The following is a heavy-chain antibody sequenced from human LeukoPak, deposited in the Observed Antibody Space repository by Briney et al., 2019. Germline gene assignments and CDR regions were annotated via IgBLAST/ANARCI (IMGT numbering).Heavy chain of an antibody. Sequence: GGSLRLSCAASGFTFNTYSMNWVRQAPGKGLEWLSYVKSGNYDIQYADSVTGRFTVSRDSATNSLYLQMNDLKAEDTAVYYCARDSNWAFDYWGQGSLVTVSS. D-gene: IGHD1-1*01. V-gene: IGHV3-48*01. CDR1: GFTFNTYS. CDR2: VKSGNYDI. J-gene: IGHJ4*02. CDR3: ARDSNWAFDY.